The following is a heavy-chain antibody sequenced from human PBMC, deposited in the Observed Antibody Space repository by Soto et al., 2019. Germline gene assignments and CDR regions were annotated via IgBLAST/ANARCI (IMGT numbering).Heavy chain of an antibody. CDR3: ARVLGLYYYDSSGPTGRFDP. CDR2: IIPIFGTA. J-gene: IGHJ5*02. D-gene: IGHD3-22*01. Sequence: SVKVACKASGYTFTSYDINWVRQDPGQGLEWMGGIIPIFGTANYAQKFQGRVTITADESTSTAYMELSSLRSEDTAVYYCARVLGLYYYDSSGPTGRFDPWGQGTLVTVSS. V-gene: IGHV1-69*13. CDR1: GYTFTSYD.